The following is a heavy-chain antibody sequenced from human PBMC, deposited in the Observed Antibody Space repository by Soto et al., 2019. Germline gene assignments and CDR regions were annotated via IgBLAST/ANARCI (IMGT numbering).Heavy chain of an antibody. CDR2: ISGSGSTT. CDR3: ARVYPGTGWPFHYYGMDV. V-gene: IGHV3-11*01. CDR1: GFTFSDYY. Sequence: LRLSCTASGFTFSDYYMSWIRQAPGKGLEWLAYISGSGSTTYYTDSVKGRFAISRDNARTSLYLQINSLRVEDSAVYYCARVYPGTGWPFHYYGMDVWGQGTMVTVSS. D-gene: IGHD6-25*01. J-gene: IGHJ6*02.